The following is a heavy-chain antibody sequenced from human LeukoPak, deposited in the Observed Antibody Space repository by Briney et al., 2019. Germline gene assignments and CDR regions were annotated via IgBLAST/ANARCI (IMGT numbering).Heavy chain of an antibody. J-gene: IGHJ4*02. CDR2: ISAYNGNT. V-gene: IGHV1-18*01. D-gene: IGHD6-13*01. CDR3: ARDKYSSSWYPVDY. CDR1: GYTFTNYG. Sequence: ASVKVSCKASGYTFTNYGISWVRQAPGQGLEWMGWISAYNGNTNYAQKLQGRVTMTTDTSTSTAYMELRSLRSDDTAVYYCARDKYSSSWYPVDYWGQGTLVTVSS.